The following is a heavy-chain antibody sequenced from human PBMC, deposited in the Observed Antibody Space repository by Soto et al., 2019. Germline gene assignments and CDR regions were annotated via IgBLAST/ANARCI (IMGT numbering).Heavy chain of an antibody. D-gene: IGHD3-22*01. Sequence: PSETLSLTCAVSGGSISSGGYSWSWIRQPPGKGLEWIGYIYHSGSTYYNPSLKSRVTISVDRSKNQFSLKLSSVTAADTAVYYCARNSDSSGHYYLDYWGQGTLVTLSS. CDR3: ARNSDSSGHYYLDY. CDR2: IYHSGST. V-gene: IGHV4-30-2*01. CDR1: GGSISSGGYS. J-gene: IGHJ4*02.